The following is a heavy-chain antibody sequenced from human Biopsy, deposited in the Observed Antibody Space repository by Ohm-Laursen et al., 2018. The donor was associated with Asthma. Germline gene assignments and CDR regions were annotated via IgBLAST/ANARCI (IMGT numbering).Heavy chain of an antibody. J-gene: IGHJ4*02. CDR3: ARTYCTLNTCYASFDH. CDR1: GFTFSNYG. V-gene: IGHV3-30*03. D-gene: IGHD2-2*01. Sequence: SLRLSCSASGFTFSNYGMHWVRQAPGKGLEWVAVMSYDGSLKYYADSVNGRFTISKDDSRDTLYLQMNSLRPDDSAVYFCARTYCTLNTCYASFDHWGQGTLVAVSS. CDR2: MSYDGSLK.